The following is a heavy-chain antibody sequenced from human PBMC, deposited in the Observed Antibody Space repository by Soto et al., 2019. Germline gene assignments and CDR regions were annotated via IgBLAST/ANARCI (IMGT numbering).Heavy chain of an antibody. J-gene: IGHJ4*02. D-gene: IGHD5-18*01. CDR3: ARHAYTAMVFDY. Sequence: SETLSLTCTVSGGSISSSSYYWGWIRQPPGKGLEWIGSIYYSGSTYYNPSLKSRVTISVDTSKNQFSLKLSSVTAADTAVYYCARHAYTAMVFDYWGQGTLVTVSS. CDR2: IYYSGST. CDR1: GGSISSSSYY. V-gene: IGHV4-39*01.